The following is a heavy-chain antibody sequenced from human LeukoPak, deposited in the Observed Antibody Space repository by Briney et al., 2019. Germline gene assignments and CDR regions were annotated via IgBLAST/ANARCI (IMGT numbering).Heavy chain of an antibody. CDR1: GYTFTAYY. Sequence: ASVKVSCKASGYTFTAYYMHWVRQAPGQGLEWMGWININNGGTNYAQKFQGWVTMTRDTSITTAYMELSRLKSDDTAVYYCARGRGQLYYSLPDPAHGMDIWGQGTTLTVSS. D-gene: IGHD1-26*01. V-gene: IGHV1-2*04. J-gene: IGHJ6*02. CDR2: ININNGGT. CDR3: ARGRGQLYYSLPDPAHGMDI.